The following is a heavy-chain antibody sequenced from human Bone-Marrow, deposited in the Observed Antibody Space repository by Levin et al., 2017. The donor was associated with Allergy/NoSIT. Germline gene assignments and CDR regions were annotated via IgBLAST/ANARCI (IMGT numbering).Heavy chain of an antibody. J-gene: IGHJ4*02. CDR3: ARDEAPYGSGSYSGDY. V-gene: IGHV3-30-3*01. CDR1: GFTFSSYA. Sequence: GESLKISCAASGFTFSSYAMHWVRQAPGKGLEWVAVISYDGSNKYYADSVKGRFTISRDNSKNTLYLQMNSLRAEDTAVYYCARDEAPYGSGSYSGDYWGQGTLVTVSS. D-gene: IGHD3-10*01. CDR2: ISYDGSNK.